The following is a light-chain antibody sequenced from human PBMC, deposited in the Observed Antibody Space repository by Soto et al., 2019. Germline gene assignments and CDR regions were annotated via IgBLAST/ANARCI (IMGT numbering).Light chain of an antibody. CDR1: QSVSNSN. V-gene: IGKV3-20*01. CDR2: GAS. J-gene: IGKJ3*01. CDR3: QQYGSLPFT. Sequence: EIVLTQSPGTLSLSPGERATLSCRASQSVSNSNLAWYQQKPGQAPRLLISGASSRATGLPDRFSGSGSGADFTLTISRLEPEDFAGYYCQQYGSLPFTFGPGTKVDIK.